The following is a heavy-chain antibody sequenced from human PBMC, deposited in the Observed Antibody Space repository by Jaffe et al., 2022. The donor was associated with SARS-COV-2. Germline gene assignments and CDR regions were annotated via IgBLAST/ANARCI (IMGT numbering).Heavy chain of an antibody. V-gene: IGHV4-59*01. CDR3: ARDKGMVRGVSHYYYNGMDV. Sequence: QVQLQESGPGLVKPSETLSLTCTVSGGSISTYYWSWIRQPPGKGLEWIGDIYYTGSTNYNPSLKSRVTISVDTSKNQFSLKLNSVTAADTAVYYCARDKGMVRGVSHYYYNGMDVWGQGTTVTVSS. CDR2: IYYTGST. CDR1: GGSISTYY. D-gene: IGHD3-10*01. J-gene: IGHJ6*02.